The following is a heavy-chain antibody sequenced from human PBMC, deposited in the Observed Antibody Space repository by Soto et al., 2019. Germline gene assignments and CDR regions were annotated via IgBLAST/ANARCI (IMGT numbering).Heavy chain of an antibody. J-gene: IGHJ3*02. D-gene: IGHD2-15*01. CDR1: GFTFSSYA. CDR2: ISGSGGST. Sequence: EVQLLESGGGLVQPGGSLRLSCAASGFTFSSYAMSWVRQAPGKGLEWVSAISGSGGSTYYADSVKGRFTISRDNSKNTLYLQMNSLRAEDTAVYYCAKVIVVVVAATPNAFDIWGQGTMVTVPS. V-gene: IGHV3-23*01. CDR3: AKVIVVVVAATPNAFDI.